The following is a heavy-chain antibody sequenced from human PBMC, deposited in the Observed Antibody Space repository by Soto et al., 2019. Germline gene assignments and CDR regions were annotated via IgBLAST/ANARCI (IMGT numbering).Heavy chain of an antibody. CDR1: GFTFTTFS. V-gene: IGHV1-18*01. J-gene: IGHJ4*02. D-gene: IGHD3-16*01. CDR3: ARGGDSPDY. CDR2: ISAYNGNK. Sequence: QVQLVQSGAEVKKPGTSVKVSCKTSGFTFTTFSITWVRQAPGQGLEWMGWISAYNGNKNYAQKFQGRVTMTTDPSTSTAYMDLRSLTSDDPAVYYCARGGDSPDYWGQGTLVTVSS.